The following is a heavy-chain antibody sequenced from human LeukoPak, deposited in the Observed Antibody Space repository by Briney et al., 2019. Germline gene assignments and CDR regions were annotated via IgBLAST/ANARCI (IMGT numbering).Heavy chain of an antibody. CDR2: IIPILGIA. Sequence: GASVKVSCKASGDTFSSYAISWVRPAPGQGLEWMGRIIPILGIANYAQKFQGRVTITADKSTSTAYMELSSLRSEDTAVYYCARDAAMVTVYFDYWGQGTLVTVSS. J-gene: IGHJ4*02. D-gene: IGHD5-18*01. V-gene: IGHV1-69*04. CDR1: GDTFSSYA. CDR3: ARDAAMVTVYFDY.